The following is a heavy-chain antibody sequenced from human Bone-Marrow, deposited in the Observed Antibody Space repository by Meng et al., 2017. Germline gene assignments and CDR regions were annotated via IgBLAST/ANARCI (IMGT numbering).Heavy chain of an antibody. Sequence: ASVKVSCKASGYTFTSHVIHWVRQTPGQRPEWLGWINTASGNTRYSQKFQGRVTITRDTSATTAYMELSGLRSEDTAIYYCARIYSSSYYPYDYWGQGTLVTVSS. CDR1: GYTFTSHV. V-gene: IGHV1-3*04. CDR2: INTASGNT. D-gene: IGHD1-26*01. J-gene: IGHJ4*02. CDR3: ARIYSSSYYPYDY.